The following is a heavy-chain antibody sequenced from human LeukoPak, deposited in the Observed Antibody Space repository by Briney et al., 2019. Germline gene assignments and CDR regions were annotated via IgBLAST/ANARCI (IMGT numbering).Heavy chain of an antibody. J-gene: IGHJ4*02. CDR3: ARGSVAAAARYYFGY. CDR2: ISSSSSYI. CDR1: GFTFSSYS. Sequence: GSLRLSCAASGFTFSSYSMNWVRQAPGKGLEWVSSISSSSSYIYYADSVKGRFTISRDNAKNSLYLQMNSLRAEDTAVYYCARGSVAAAARYYFGYWGQGTLVTVSS. D-gene: IGHD6-13*01. V-gene: IGHV3-21*01.